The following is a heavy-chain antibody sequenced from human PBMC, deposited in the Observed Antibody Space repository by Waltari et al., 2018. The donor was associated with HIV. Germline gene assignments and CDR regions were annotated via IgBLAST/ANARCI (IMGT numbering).Heavy chain of an antibody. J-gene: IGHJ6*02. V-gene: IGHV3-74*01. CDR1: GYTFSDI. CDR2: NNTDGTTT. Sequence: EVRLAETGVVFVYPGESFGSPFAALGYTFSDIWFSRSGLAPGKGLVRVAPNNTDGTTTTYAAAGGGRFTISRESAKNTLDLQMNSLKADDTAVYYCARANVFLRFGEFSNYGMDVWGQGTMVTVSS. D-gene: IGHD3-10*01. CDR3: ARANVFLRFGEFSNYGMDV.